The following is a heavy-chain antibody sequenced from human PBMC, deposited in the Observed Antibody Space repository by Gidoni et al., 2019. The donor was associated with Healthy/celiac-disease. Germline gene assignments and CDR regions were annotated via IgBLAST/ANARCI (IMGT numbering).Heavy chain of an antibody. V-gene: IGHV3-9*01. D-gene: IGHD6-19*01. Sequence: EVQLVESGGGLVQPGRSLRLSCAASGFTFDDYAMHWVRPAPGKGLEWVSGISWNSGSIGYADSVKGRFTISRDNAKNSLYLQMNSLRAEDTALYYCAKDLDSVAGPFDYWGQGTLVTVSS. J-gene: IGHJ4*02. CDR3: AKDLDSVAGPFDY. CDR1: GFTFDDYA. CDR2: ISWNSGSI.